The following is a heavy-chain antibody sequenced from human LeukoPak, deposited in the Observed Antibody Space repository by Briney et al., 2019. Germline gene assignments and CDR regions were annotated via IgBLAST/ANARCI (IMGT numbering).Heavy chain of an antibody. CDR1: GGTFSSYA. D-gene: IGHD3-22*01. Sequence: SVKVSCKASGGTFSSYAISWVRQAPGQGLEWMGRIIPILGIANYAQKFQGRVTITADKSTSTAYMELSSLRSEDTAVYYCARWGYYYDSSGYLSNDAFDIWGQGTMVTVSS. V-gene: IGHV1-69*04. CDR3: ARWGYYYDSSGYLSNDAFDI. CDR2: IIPILGIA. J-gene: IGHJ3*02.